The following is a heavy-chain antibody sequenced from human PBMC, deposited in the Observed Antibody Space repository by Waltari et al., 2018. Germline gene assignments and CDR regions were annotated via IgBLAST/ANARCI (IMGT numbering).Heavy chain of an antibody. D-gene: IGHD3-9*01. CDR2: INHSGST. J-gene: IGHJ2*01. Sequence: QVQLQQWGAGLLKPSETLSLTCAVYGGSFSGYYWSWIRQPPGTGLEWMGEINHSGSTNGNPSLKSRVTIAVDTSKNQFSLRLSSVTAADTAVYYCARGPSLYDILTGYSINRVYWYFDLWGRGTLVTVSS. V-gene: IGHV4-34*01. CDR1: GGSFSGYY. CDR3: ARGPSLYDILTGYSINRVYWYFDL.